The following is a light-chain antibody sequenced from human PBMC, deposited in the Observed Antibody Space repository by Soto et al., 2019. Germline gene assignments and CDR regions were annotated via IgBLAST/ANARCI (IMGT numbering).Light chain of an antibody. CDR2: NTD. CDR3: AAWDDSLNGHV. Sequence: QSVLTQPPSASGTPGQRVTISCSGSGSNIGSNSVNWYQQLPGTAPKLLIYNTDQRPSGVPDRLSGSKSGTSASLAISGLQSEDEADYYCAAWDDSLNGHVFGTGTKLTFL. CDR1: GSNIGSNS. J-gene: IGLJ1*01. V-gene: IGLV1-44*01.